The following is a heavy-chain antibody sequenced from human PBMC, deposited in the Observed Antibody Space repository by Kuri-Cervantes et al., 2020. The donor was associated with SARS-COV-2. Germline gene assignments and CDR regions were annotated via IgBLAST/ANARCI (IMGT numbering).Heavy chain of an antibody. D-gene: IGHD6-13*01. J-gene: IGHJ4*02. V-gene: IGHV3-30-3*01. Sequence: GESLKISCAASGFTFSSYAMHWVRQAPGKGLEWVAVISYDGSNKYYADSVKGRFTISRDNSKNTLYLQMNSLRAEDTAVYYRAREGGIAAAGTIFDYWGQGTLVTVSS. CDR2: ISYDGSNK. CDR1: GFTFSSYA. CDR3: AREGGIAAAGTIFDY.